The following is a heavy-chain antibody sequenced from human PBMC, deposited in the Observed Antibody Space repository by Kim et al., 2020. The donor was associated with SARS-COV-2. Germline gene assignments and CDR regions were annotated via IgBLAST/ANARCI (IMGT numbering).Heavy chain of an antibody. Sequence: TKYSQKFQGRVTITRETSASTAYMELSSLRSEDTAVYYCARDKEVHLYDYWGQGTLVTVSS. D-gene: IGHD2-2*02. CDR2: T. J-gene: IGHJ4*02. CDR3: ARDKEVHLYDY. V-gene: IGHV1-3*01.